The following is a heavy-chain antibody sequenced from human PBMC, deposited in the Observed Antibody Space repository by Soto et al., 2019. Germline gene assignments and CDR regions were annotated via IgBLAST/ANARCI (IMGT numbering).Heavy chain of an antibody. CDR3: ARDNGNYDFDF. V-gene: IGHV4-59*01. J-gene: IGHJ4*02. CDR1: GAYMRGFY. D-gene: IGHD1-7*01. Sequence: QVQLQESGPGLVKPSDTLSLTCTVSGAYMRGFYWHWIRQPPGQGLEWIGYIYYSGGSSYNPSLKSRVTISLETSKSQFSLELSSVTAADTAFYYCARDNGNYDFDFWGQGTLVTVSS. CDR2: IYYSGGS.